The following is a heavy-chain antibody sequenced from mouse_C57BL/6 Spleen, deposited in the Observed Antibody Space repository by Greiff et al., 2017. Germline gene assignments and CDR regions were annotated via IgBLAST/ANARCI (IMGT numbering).Heavy chain of an antibody. Sequence: QVQLKQSGAELARPGASVKLSCKASGYTFTSYGISWVKQRTGQGLEWIGEIYPRSGNTYYNEKFKGKATLTAVKSSSTAYMELRSLTSVISSVYFCARNGGFAYWGQGTLVTVSA. CDR1: GYTFTSYG. CDR3: ARNGGFAY. D-gene: IGHD1-1*01. V-gene: IGHV1-81*01. J-gene: IGHJ3*01. CDR2: IYPRSGNT.